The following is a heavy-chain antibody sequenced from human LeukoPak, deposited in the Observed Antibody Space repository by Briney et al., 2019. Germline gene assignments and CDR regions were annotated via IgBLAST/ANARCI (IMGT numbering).Heavy chain of an antibody. CDR2: ISGSGGST. J-gene: IGHJ4*02. CDR3: ARATRIYRSGWYYSFDY. CDR1: GFTFSSYA. V-gene: IGHV3-23*01. Sequence: AGGSLRLSCAASGFTFSSYAMSWVRQAPGKGLEWVSAISGSGGSTYYADSVKGRFTISRDNAKNTLYLHMNSLRAEDTAVYYCARATRIYRSGWYYSFDYWGQGTLVTVAS. D-gene: IGHD6-19*01.